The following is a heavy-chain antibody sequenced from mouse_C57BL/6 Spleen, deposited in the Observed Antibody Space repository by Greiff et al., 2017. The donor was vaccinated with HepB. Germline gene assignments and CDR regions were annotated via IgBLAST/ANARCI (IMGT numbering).Heavy chain of an antibody. V-gene: IGHV1-64*01. J-gene: IGHJ4*01. CDR1: GYTFTSYW. D-gene: IGHD1-2*01. CDR3: ARSAITGDAMDY. CDR2: IHPNSGST. Sequence: VQLQQPGAELVKPGASVKLSCKASGYTFTSYWMHWVKQRPGQGLEWIGMIHPNSGSTNYNEMFKSKATLTVDKSSSTAYMQLSSLTSEDSAVYYCARSAITGDAMDYWGQGTSVTVSS.